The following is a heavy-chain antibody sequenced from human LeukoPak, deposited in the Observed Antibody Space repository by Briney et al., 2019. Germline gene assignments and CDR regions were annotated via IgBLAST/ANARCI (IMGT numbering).Heavy chain of an antibody. V-gene: IGHV4-30-4*02. J-gene: IGHJ4*02. CDR3: ARELRNYSYGSSIDS. Sequence: SETLSLTCTLSGGSFSGGDYYWSWLRQPPEKGLEWIGYINYSGSTFSDPSLESRVTISVDTYKNQISLKLSSVTAAYTAVYYCARELRNYSYGSSIDSWGQGTLVTVSS. CDR1: GGSFSGGDYY. CDR2: INYSGST. D-gene: IGHD3-10*01.